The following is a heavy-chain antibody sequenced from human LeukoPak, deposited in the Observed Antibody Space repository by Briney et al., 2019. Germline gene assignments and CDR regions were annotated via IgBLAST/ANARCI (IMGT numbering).Heavy chain of an antibody. J-gene: IGHJ5*02. Sequence: PGGSLRLSCAASGFTFTTRGMHWVRQAPGKGPQWVAFAGNDGRIKYNENSVEGRFTISRDNSKNTLYLRMNSLRPEDTAVYYCATTEGVTDKWLDPWGQGTQVTVSS. CDR1: GFTFTTRG. CDR2: AGNDGRIK. V-gene: IGHV3-30*02. CDR3: ATTEGVTDKWLDP. D-gene: IGHD2-8*01.